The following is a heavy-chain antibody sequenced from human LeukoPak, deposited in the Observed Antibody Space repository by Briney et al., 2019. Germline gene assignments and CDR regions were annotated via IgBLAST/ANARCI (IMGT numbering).Heavy chain of an antibody. Sequence: GGSLRLSCAASGFTVSSNYMSWVRQAPGKGLVWVSRITNDGSSTTYADSVKGRFTISRDNAKNMLYLQVNSLRAEDTAVYYCARDSSGYPFDYWGQGTLVTVSS. D-gene: IGHD3-22*01. J-gene: IGHJ4*02. V-gene: IGHV3-74*01. CDR1: GFTVSSNY. CDR2: ITNDGSST. CDR3: ARDSSGYPFDY.